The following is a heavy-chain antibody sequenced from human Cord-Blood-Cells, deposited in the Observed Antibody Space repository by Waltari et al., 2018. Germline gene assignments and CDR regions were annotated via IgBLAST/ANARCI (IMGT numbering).Heavy chain of an antibody. J-gene: IGHJ4*02. V-gene: IGHV3-53*01. CDR1: GFTVSPNY. D-gene: IGHD5-12*01. CDR2: IYSGGST. CDR3: ARDSGYDYKGLDY. Sequence: EVQLVESGGGLIQRGGSLRLSCAASGFTVSPNYMSLVRQAPGKGLEWVSVIYSGGSTYYADSVKGRFTISRDNSKNTLYLQMNSLRAEDTAVYYCARDSGYDYKGLDYWGQGTLVTVSS.